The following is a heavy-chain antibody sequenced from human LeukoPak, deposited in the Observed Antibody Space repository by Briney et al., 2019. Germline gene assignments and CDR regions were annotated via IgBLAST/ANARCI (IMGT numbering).Heavy chain of an antibody. V-gene: IGHV1-2*02. CDR2: INPASGDT. J-gene: IGHJ4*02. CDR3: ARSAQCDY. Sequence: ASVKVSCKASGYTLTNYYIHWVRQAPGQGLEWMGWINPASGDTNYAQMFLGRVTMTWDTSINTAYMELNRLKSNDTAVYYCARSAQCDYWGQGTLLTVSS. CDR1: GYTLTNYY.